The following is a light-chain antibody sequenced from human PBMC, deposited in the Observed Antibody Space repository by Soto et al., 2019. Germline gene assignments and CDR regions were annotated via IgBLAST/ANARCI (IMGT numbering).Light chain of an antibody. Sequence: QSALTQHRSVSGSPGQSVTISCTGTSSDVGVYNYVSWYQQHPGKAPKLIIYDVTKRPSGVPDRFSGSKSANTASLIISGLQAADEAEYYCCCCSYADSSSFRVLFGGGTQLTVL. J-gene: IGLJ7*01. CDR1: SSDVGVYNY. CDR3: CSYADSSSFRVL. CDR2: DVT. V-gene: IGLV2-11*01.